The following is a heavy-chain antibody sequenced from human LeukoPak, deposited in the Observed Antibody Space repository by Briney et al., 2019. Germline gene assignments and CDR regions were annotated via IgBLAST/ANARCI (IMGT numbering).Heavy chain of an antibody. CDR2: IKQDGSEK. D-gene: IGHD6-19*01. CDR1: GFTFSSYW. V-gene: IGHV3-7*01. J-gene: IGHJ6*02. CDR3: ARFGLNIAVAGSYYYYYGMDV. Sequence: GGSLRLSCAASGFTFSSYWMSWVRQAPGKGLEWVANIKQDGSEKYYVDSVKGRFTISRDNAKNSLYLQMNSLRAEDTAVYFCARFGLNIAVAGSYYYYYGMDVWGQGTTVTVSS.